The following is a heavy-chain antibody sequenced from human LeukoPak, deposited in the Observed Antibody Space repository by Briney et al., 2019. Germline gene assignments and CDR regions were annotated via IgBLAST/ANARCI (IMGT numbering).Heavy chain of an antibody. D-gene: IGHD3-22*01. Sequence: GGSLRLSCAASGFTFSNAWMSWVRQAPGKGLEWVGRIKSKTDGGTTDYAAPVKGRFTISRDDSKNTLYLQMNSLKTEDTAVYYCTANYDSSGRCDWGQGTLVTVSS. CDR3: TANYDSSGRCD. CDR2: IKSKTDGGTT. CDR1: GFTFSNAW. V-gene: IGHV3-15*01. J-gene: IGHJ4*02.